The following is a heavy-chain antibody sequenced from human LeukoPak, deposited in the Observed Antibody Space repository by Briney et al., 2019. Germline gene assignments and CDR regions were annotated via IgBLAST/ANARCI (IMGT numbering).Heavy chain of an antibody. CDR2: IYTSGST. CDR1: GGSISSGSYY. Sequence: SETLSLTCTVSGGSISSGSYYWSWIRQPAGKGLEWIGRIYTSGSTNYNPSLKSRVTISVDTSKNQFSLKLSSVTAADTAVYYCARVGAAQLRHHAFDIWGQGTMVTVSS. J-gene: IGHJ3*02. CDR3: ARVGAAQLRHHAFDI. D-gene: IGHD5-24*01. V-gene: IGHV4-61*02.